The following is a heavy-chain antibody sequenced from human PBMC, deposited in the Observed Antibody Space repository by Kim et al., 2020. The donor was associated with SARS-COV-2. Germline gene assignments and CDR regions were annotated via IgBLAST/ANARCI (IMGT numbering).Heavy chain of an antibody. J-gene: IGHJ4*02. D-gene: IGHD3-16*01. V-gene: IGHV4-34*01. Sequence: YNPSLKSRVTISVGTSKNPFSLKLSSVTAADTAVYYCARAPRGRPPYFDYWGQGTLVTVSS. CDR3: ARAPRGRPPYFDY.